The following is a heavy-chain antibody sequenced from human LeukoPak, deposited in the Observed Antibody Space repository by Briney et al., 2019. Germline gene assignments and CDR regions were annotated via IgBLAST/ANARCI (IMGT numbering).Heavy chain of an antibody. CDR2: ISYDGSNK. V-gene: IGHV3-30-3*01. CDR1: GFTFSSYA. Sequence: GGSLRLSCAASGFTFSSYAMHWVRQAPGKGLEWVAVISYDGSNKYYADSVKGRFTISRDNSKNTLYLQMNSLRAEDTAVYYCARGGIAVAGGYYFDYWGQGTLVTVSS. D-gene: IGHD6-19*01. J-gene: IGHJ4*02. CDR3: ARGGIAVAGGYYFDY.